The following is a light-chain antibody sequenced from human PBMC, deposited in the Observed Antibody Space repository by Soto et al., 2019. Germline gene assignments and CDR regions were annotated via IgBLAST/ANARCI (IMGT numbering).Light chain of an antibody. CDR3: SKAHQYSDVQ. Sequence: QSALTQAASVSGSPGQSVTISCTGVTSNVGSYDLVSWYQQPPGEAPRLIIYAISERPSGISDRFSGSRSANTASLTISGLQAEDDAHYYCSKAHQYSDVQFGGGTKLTVL. J-gene: IGLJ2*01. CDR2: AIS. CDR1: TSNVGSYDL. V-gene: IGLV2-23*02.